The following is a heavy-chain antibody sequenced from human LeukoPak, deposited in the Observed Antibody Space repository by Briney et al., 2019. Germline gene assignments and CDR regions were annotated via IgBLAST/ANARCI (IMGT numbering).Heavy chain of an antibody. CDR2: IHPGDSDT. J-gene: IGHJ4*02. CDR3: ARRGEGPIGGIGY. D-gene: IGHD3-10*01. Sequence: GESLKISCKGSGYSFANYWIGWVRQMPGKGLEWMEIIHPGDSDTRYSPSFQGQVTISAEKSISTAYLQWNSLKASDTAMYYCARRGEGPIGGIGYWGQGTLVTVSS. V-gene: IGHV5-51*01. CDR1: GYSFANYW.